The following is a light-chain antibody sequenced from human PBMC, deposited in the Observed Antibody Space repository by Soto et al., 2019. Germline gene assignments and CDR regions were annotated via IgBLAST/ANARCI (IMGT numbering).Light chain of an antibody. Sequence: EIVMTQSPATLSVSPGERATLSCRASQSVSSNLAWYQQKPGQAPRLLIYGVSTRATGIPARFSGSGSGTEFTLTISSLQSEDSAVYYCQQYNNWPPVTFGPGTKVDLK. CDR3: QQYNNWPPVT. V-gene: IGKV3-15*01. CDR2: GVS. CDR1: QSVSSN. J-gene: IGKJ3*01.